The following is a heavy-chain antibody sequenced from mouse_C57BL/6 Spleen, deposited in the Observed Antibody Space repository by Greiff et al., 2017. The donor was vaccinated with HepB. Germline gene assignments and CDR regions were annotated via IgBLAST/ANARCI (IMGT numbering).Heavy chain of an antibody. D-gene: IGHD1-1*01. V-gene: IGHV1-69*01. CDR1: GYTFTSYW. Sequence: VQLQQPGAELVMPGASVKLSCKASGYTFTSYWMHWVKQRPGQGLEWIGEIDPSDSYTNYNQKFKGKSTLTVDKSSSTAYMQLSSLTSEDSAVYYCARYHDGSSYVDYWGQGTTLTVSS. J-gene: IGHJ2*01. CDR3: ARYHDGSSYVDY. CDR2: IDPSDSYT.